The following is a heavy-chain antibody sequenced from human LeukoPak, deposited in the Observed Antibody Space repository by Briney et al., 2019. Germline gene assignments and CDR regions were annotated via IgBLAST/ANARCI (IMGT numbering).Heavy chain of an antibody. Sequence: SETRSLTCAVHGGSLSDYYWNWIRQTPGKGLEWIGETNQSGSTNYNPSLKSRVTISIDTSKLQFSLKLSSVTAADTAVYYCARGEAVLHSWGQGTLVTVSS. J-gene: IGHJ4*02. CDR3: ARGEAVLHS. V-gene: IGHV4-34*01. CDR2: TNQSGST. D-gene: IGHD3-10*02. CDR1: GGSLSDYY.